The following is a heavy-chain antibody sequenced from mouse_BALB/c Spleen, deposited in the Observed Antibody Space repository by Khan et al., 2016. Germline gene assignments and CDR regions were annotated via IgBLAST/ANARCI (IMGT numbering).Heavy chain of an antibody. D-gene: IGHD2-1*01. CDR3: ARGGNYVELGN. J-gene: IGHJ3*01. Sequence: MQLEESGAELVKPGASVKLSCTASGFNIKDTYMHWVTQRPEQGLEWIGRIDPANGNTKNDPKFQGKATITADTSSNTVYLHLSSLTSEDTAVYYCARGGNYVELGNWGQGTLVTVSA. CDR2: IDPANGNT. V-gene: IGHV14-3*02. CDR1: GFNIKDTY.